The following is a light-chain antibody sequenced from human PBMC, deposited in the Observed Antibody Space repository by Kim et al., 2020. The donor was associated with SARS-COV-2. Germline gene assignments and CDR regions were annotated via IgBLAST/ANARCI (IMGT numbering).Light chain of an antibody. CDR3: QSYDSELSGSVI. Sequence: QSVLTQPPSVSGAPGQRVTISCTGNSFNIGAGYDVHWYQQLPGTAPKLLISGNRNRPSGVPDRFSDSKSDTAAFLAITGLQAEDEAHYYCQSYDSELSGSVIFGGGTQLTVL. V-gene: IGLV1-40*01. CDR2: GNR. J-gene: IGLJ2*01. CDR1: SFNIGAGYD.